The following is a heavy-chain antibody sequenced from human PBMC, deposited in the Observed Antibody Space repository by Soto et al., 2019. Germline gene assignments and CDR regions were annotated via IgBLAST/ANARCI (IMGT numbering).Heavy chain of an antibody. D-gene: IGHD3-10*01. J-gene: IGHJ4*02. V-gene: IGHV3-23*01. Sequence: EVLLLESGGGLVQPGGSLKLSCAASGFTFVSYAMTWVRQAPGKGLEWVSTISVSGTYTYDADSVEGRFTISRDNSKNTLYLQMYGLRSEDTAVYYCAKTAGITMVRGVLDSWGQGTLVTVSS. CDR2: ISVSGTYT. CDR3: AKTAGITMVRGVLDS. CDR1: GFTFVSYA.